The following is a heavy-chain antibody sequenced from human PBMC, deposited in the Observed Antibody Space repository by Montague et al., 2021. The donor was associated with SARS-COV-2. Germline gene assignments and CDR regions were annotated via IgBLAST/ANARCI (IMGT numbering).Heavy chain of an antibody. V-gene: IGHV4-38-2*02. CDR3: VREKAGGLRNVFDI. CDR2: IYHSGTT. Sequence: SETLSLTCTVSGFSIGSGDYWGWIRQPPGKGLEWIGSIYHSGTTXXSPSLQSRLTMSIDTSTNQFSLRLASVTAADTAVFFCVREKAGGLRNVFDIWGQGTTVTVSS. CDR1: GFSIGSGDY. J-gene: IGHJ3*02.